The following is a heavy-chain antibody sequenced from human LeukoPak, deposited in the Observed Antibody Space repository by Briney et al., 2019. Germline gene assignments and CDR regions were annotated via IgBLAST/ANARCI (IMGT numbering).Heavy chain of an antibody. CDR2: IYYSGIT. J-gene: IGHJ3*02. CDR1: GGSISSYY. D-gene: IGHD1-26*01. Sequence: SETLSLTCTVSGGSISSYYWNCIRQPPGKGLEWIGYIYYSGITNYNPSLKSRVTISVDTSKSQFSLKLSSVTAADTAVYYCARAGRWEGRPHAFDIWGQGTMVTVSS. V-gene: IGHV4-59*01. CDR3: ARAGRWEGRPHAFDI.